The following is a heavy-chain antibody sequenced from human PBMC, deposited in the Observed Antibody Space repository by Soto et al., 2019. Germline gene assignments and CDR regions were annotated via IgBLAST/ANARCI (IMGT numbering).Heavy chain of an antibody. V-gene: IGHV3-23*01. D-gene: IGHD3-22*01. CDR1: GFTFSSYA. Sequence: EVQLLESGGGLVQPGGSLRLSCAASGFTFSSYAMSWVHQAPGKGLEWVSAISGSGGSTYYADSVKGRFTISRDNSKNTLYLQMNSLRAEDTAVYYCAKTQRSSVHFDYWGQGTLVTVSS. CDR2: ISGSGGST. J-gene: IGHJ4*02. CDR3: AKTQRSSVHFDY.